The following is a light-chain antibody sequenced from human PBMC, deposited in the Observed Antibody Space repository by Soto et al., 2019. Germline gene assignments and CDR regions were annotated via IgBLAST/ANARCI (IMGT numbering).Light chain of an antibody. V-gene: IGKV3-20*01. Sequence: EIVLTQSPGTLSLSPGERATLSCRASQSVASSYLGWYQQKPGQAPRLLIYGASNRATGIPDRFSGSGSGTDFTLTISRLEPEDFEAYYCQQYVGSAPLTFGGGTKVDIK. CDR3: QQYVGSAPLT. CDR1: QSVASSY. CDR2: GAS. J-gene: IGKJ4*01.